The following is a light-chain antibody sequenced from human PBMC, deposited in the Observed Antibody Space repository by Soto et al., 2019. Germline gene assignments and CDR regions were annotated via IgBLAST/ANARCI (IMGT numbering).Light chain of an antibody. CDR2: GAY. V-gene: IGKV3-20*01. CDR1: QSVSSSY. J-gene: IGKJ1*01. CDR3: QQYSIWRT. Sequence: EIVLKQSPGTLSSSPGERATLSCRASQSVSSSYLAWYQPKPGQDPRHLIYGAYSRATGIPDRFSGSGSGTDFTVIISGLQSEDFAVYYCQQYSIWRTFGQGTKVDIK.